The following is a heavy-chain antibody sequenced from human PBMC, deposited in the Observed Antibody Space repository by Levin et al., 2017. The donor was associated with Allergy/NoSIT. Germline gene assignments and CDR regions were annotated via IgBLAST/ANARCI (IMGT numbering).Heavy chain of an antibody. CDR1: GFTFSSYA. CDR2: LSYDGSNK. Sequence: QAGGSLRLSCAASGFTFSSYAMHWVRQGPGKGLEWVAGLSYDGSNKYYGDSVKGRFTISRDNSKNTLYLQMNSLRAEDTAVYYCARDHQLLYGNWFDPWGQGILVTVSA. D-gene: IGHD2-2*02. CDR3: ARDHQLLYGNWFDP. V-gene: IGHV3-33*01. J-gene: IGHJ5*02.